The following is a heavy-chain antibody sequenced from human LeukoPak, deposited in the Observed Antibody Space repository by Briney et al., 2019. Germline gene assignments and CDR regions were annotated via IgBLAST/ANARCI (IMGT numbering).Heavy chain of an antibody. CDR3: AKEGEWLRAPFDY. CDR2: ISWNSGSI. D-gene: IGHD5-12*01. V-gene: IGHV3-9*01. Sequence: PGRSLRLSCAASGFTFDDYAMHWVRQAPGKGREWVSGISWNSGSIGYADSVKGRFTISRDNAKNSLYLQMNSLRAEDTALYYCAKEGEWLRAPFDYWGQGTLVTVSS. CDR1: GFTFDDYA. J-gene: IGHJ4*02.